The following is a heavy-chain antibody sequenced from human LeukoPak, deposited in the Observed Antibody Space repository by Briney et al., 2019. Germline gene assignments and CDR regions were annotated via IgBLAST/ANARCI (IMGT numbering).Heavy chain of an antibody. CDR3: AKDSGDCFSNSCCLKS. D-gene: IGHD2-2*01. V-gene: IGHV3-43*01. CDR2: IVWDGGTK. Sequence: GGSLRLSCAASGFTFDDYTMHWVRQAPGKGLEWVSLIVWDGGTKRYADSVKGRFTISRDNSKSSLYLQMNSLRTEDSALYYCAKDSGDCFSNSCCLKSWGQGTLVTVSS. CDR1: GFTFDDYT. J-gene: IGHJ5*02.